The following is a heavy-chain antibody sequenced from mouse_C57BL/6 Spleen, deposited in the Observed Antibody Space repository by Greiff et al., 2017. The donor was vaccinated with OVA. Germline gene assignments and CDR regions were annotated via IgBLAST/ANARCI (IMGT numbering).Heavy chain of an antibody. D-gene: IGHD2-5*01. CDR2: IYPGSGNT. Sequence: QVQLQQSGAELVRPGASVKLSCKASGYTFTDYYINWVKQRPGQGLEWIARIYPGSGNTYYNEKFKGKATLTAEKSSSTAYMQLSSLTSEDSAVYFCARGDYSNSYFDYWGQGTTLTVSS. CDR3: ARGDYSNSYFDY. V-gene: IGHV1-76*01. J-gene: IGHJ2*01. CDR1: GYTFTDYY.